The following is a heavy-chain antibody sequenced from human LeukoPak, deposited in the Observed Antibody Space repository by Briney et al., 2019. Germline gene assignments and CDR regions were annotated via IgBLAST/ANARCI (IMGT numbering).Heavy chain of an antibody. CDR1: GYTFTSYD. D-gene: IGHD2-2*01. Sequence: ASVKVSCKASGYTFTSYDINWVRQATGQGLEWMGWMNPNSGNTGYAQKFQGRVTITADESTSTAYMELSSLRSEDTAVYYCARDGPPLYCSSTSCPYQWDYWGQGTLVTVSS. V-gene: IGHV1-8*01. CDR2: MNPNSGNT. J-gene: IGHJ4*02. CDR3: ARDGPPLYCSSTSCPYQWDY.